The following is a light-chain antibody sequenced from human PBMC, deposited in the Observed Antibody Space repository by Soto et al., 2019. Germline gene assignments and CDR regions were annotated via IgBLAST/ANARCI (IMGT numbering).Light chain of an antibody. J-gene: IGLJ1*01. Sequence: SSELTQPPSVSVAPGQTARITCGGDNVGSKSVQWYQQKPGQAPVLVLYDARDRPSGIPERFSGSNSGNTATLSISRVEAGDEADFYCQVWDTTSDHYIFGSGTKLTVL. CDR3: QVWDTTSDHYI. CDR2: DAR. V-gene: IGLV3-21*02. CDR1: NVGSKS.